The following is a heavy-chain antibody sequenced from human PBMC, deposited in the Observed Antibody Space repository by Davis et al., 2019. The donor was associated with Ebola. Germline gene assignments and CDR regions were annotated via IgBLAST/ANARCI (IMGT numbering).Heavy chain of an antibody. CDR3: ARGGYSYGYGLDF. Sequence: ASVKVSCKASGYTFITYDIFWVRLVPGQGLKWMGWMNPNTEKTGYAPKFQGRVTMTWDNSISTAFMEVRSLTSADTSVYYCARGGYSYGYGLDFWGQGSLVTVTS. D-gene: IGHD5-18*01. CDR2: MNPNTEKT. CDR1: GYTFITYD. V-gene: IGHV1-8*01. J-gene: IGHJ4*02.